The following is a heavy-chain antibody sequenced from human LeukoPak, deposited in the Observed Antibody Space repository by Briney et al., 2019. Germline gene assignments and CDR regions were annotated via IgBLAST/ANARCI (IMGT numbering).Heavy chain of an antibody. D-gene: IGHD6-13*01. CDR1: GFTFSTYA. V-gene: IGHV3-23*01. CDR2: ISGSGGST. Sequence: GGSLRLSCAASGFTFSTYAMSWARQAPGKGLECVSAISGSGGSTYYADSVKGRFTISRDNSKNTLDLQMNSLRAEDTAVYYCAKSLARVAAPTPYDYWGQGALVTVSS. CDR3: AKSLARVAAPTPYDY. J-gene: IGHJ4*02.